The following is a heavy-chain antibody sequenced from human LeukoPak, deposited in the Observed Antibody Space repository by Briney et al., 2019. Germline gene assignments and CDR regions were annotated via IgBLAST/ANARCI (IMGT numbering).Heavy chain of an antibody. J-gene: IGHJ4*02. CDR2: INHSGST. Sequence: PSETLSLTCTVSGGSISSYYWSWIRQPPGKGLEWIGEINHSGSTNYNPSLKSRVTISVDTSKNQFSLKLSSVTAADTAVYCCARPHRFWGQGTLVTVSS. CDR3: ARPHRF. V-gene: IGHV4-34*01. CDR1: GGSISSYY.